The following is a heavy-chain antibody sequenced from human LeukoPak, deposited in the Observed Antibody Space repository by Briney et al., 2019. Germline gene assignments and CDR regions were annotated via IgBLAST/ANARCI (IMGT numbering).Heavy chain of an antibody. CDR3: ARHRTGYSSDWVHAFDI. D-gene: IGHD6-19*01. V-gene: IGHV1-18*01. CDR1: GYTFTNYG. J-gene: IGHJ3*02. Sequence: ASVKVSCKASGYTFTNYGINWVRQAPGQGLEWMGWINTYNGNTNYAQKLQGRVTMTTDTSTSTAYMELRSLRSDDTAVYYCARHRTGYSSDWVHAFDIWGQGTMVTVSS. CDR2: INTYNGNT.